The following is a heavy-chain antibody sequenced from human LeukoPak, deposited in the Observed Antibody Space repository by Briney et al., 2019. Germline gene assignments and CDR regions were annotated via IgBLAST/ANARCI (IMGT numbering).Heavy chain of an antibody. D-gene: IGHD5-18*01. V-gene: IGHV3-23*01. CDR1: GFTFSTYY. CDR3: AKDTYSYGSPFDY. Sequence: PGGSLSLSCAASGFTFSTYYMHWVRQAPGKGLEWVSTISGSGGSTYYAGSVKGRFSISRDNSKNTLYLQMHSLRAEDTAVYYCAKDTYSYGSPFDYWGQGTLVTVSS. J-gene: IGHJ4*02. CDR2: ISGSGGST.